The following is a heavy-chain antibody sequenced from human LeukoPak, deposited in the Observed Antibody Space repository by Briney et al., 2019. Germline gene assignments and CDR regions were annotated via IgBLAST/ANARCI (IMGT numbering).Heavy chain of an antibody. CDR1: GGSISSNY. V-gene: IGHV4-4*07. D-gene: IGHD6-13*01. Sequence: SETLSLTCTVSGGSISSNYWSWIRQPAGQGLKGIRRIYTSGSTNYNPSLKSRVTMAVDTSKNQFCMKMSSVTAADTAVYYCAREAGGVAAAGRYYFDYWGQGTLVTVSS. J-gene: IGHJ4*02. CDR2: IYTSGST. CDR3: AREAGGVAAAGRYYFDY.